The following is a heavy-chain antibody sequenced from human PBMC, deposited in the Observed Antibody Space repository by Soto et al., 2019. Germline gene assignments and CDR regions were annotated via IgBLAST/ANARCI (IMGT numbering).Heavy chain of an antibody. D-gene: IGHD2-2*01. CDR1: GFSLSADGVG. CDR3: AHAYGGTSWPNDAFDV. J-gene: IGHJ3*01. Sequence: QITLTESGPTLVKPTQTLTPTCTFSGFSLSADGVGVAWIRQPPGKALEWLALIYWDDDKRYSPSLKNRLTITKDTSKNHVVLTMTNMDPVDTATYYCAHAYGGTSWPNDAFDVWGQGTVVTVSS. V-gene: IGHV2-5*02. CDR2: IYWDDDK.